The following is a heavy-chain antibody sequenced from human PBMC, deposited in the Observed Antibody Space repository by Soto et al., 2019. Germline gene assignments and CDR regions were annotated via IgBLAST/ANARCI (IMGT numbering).Heavy chain of an antibody. CDR2: IYYSGST. CDR3: ARAGGIVGATAADY. CDR1: GGSISSGGYY. D-gene: IGHD1-26*01. Sequence: QVQLQESGPGLVKPSQTLSLTCTVSGGSISSGGYYWSCIRQHPGKGLEWIGYIYYSGSTYYNPSLKSRVTISVDTSKYQFSLKLSSVTAADTAVYYCARAGGIVGATAADYWGQGTLVTVSS. J-gene: IGHJ4*02. V-gene: IGHV4-31*03.